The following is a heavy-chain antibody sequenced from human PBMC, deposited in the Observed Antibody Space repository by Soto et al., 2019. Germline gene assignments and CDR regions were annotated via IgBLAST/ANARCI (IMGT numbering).Heavy chain of an antibody. CDR1: GGPFSGYY. V-gene: IGHV4-34*01. J-gene: IGHJ4*02. CDR3: ARGQYHDVLTGYRNGVFDY. Sequence: QVQLQQWGAGLLKPSETLSLTCAVYGGPFSGYYWSWIRQPPGKGLEWIGEINHSGSANYNPSLKSRVPRSKDXXKNQFSLKVTSVTAADTAVYYCARGQYHDVLTGYRNGVFDYWGQGTLVTVSS. CDR2: INHSGSA. D-gene: IGHD3-9*01.